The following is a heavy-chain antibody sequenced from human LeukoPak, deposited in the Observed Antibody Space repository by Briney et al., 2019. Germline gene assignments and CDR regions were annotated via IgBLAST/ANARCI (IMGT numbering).Heavy chain of an antibody. J-gene: IGHJ3*02. V-gene: IGHV6-1*01. CDR1: GDSVSSNSAA. D-gene: IGHD2-21*02. CDR3: ARDRAWIAPYCGGDCSRAFDI. Sequence: SQTLSLTCAISGDSVSSNSAAWNWIRQSPSRGLEWLGRTYYRSKWYNDYAVSVKSRITINPDTSKNQFSLQLNSVTPEDTAVYYCARDRAWIAPYCGGDCSRAFDIWGQGTMVTVSS. CDR2: TYYRSKWYN.